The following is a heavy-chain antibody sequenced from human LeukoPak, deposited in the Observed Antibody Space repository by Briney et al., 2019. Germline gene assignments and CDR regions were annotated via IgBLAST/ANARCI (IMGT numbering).Heavy chain of an antibody. CDR2: INHSGST. Sequence: KPSETLSLTCAVYGGSFSGYYWSWIRQPPGKGLEWIGEINHSGSTNYNPSLKSRVTISVDTSKNQFSLKLSSVTAADTAVYYCAITFRLYCGGDCYDDYWGQGTLVTVSS. J-gene: IGHJ4*02. D-gene: IGHD2-21*01. V-gene: IGHV4-34*01. CDR1: GGSFSGYY. CDR3: AITFRLYCGGDCYDDY.